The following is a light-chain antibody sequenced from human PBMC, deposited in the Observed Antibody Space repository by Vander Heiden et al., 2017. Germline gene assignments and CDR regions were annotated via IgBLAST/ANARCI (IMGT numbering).Light chain of an antibody. CDR1: QSVSSSY. V-gene: IGKV3-20*01. CDR3: QQYGSSLWT. CDR2: GAS. J-gene: IGKJ1*01. Sequence: EIVLTQSPGTLSLSPGERATLSCRASQSVSSSYLAWYQQKPGQAPRLLIYGASSRATGFPDRVRGSGSETDFTLTISRLEPEDFAVYYCQQYGSSLWTFGQGTKVEIK.